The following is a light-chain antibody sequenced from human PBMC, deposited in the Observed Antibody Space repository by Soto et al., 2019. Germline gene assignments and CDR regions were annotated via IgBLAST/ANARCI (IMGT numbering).Light chain of an antibody. J-gene: IGLJ1*01. V-gene: IGLV2-14*01. Sequence: QSALTQPASVSGSPGQSTTISCTGTSSDVGGYNYVSWYQQHPGKAPKLMIYDVSNRPSGVSDRFSVSKSGNTVSLTISGPQAEDEADYYCSSYTSSSTYVFGTGTKVTVL. CDR1: SSDVGGYNY. CDR3: SSYTSSSTYV. CDR2: DVS.